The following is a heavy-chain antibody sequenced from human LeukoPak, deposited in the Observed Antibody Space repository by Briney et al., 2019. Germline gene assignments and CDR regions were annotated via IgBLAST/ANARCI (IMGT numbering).Heavy chain of an antibody. Sequence: SETLSLTCTVSGGSISSYYWSWIRQPPGKGLEWIGYIYYSGSTNYNPSLKSRVTISVDTSKNQFSLKLSSVTAADTAVYYCARIYGYYYYYMDVWGKGTTVTISS. D-gene: IGHD3-16*01. CDR2: IYYSGST. J-gene: IGHJ6*03. CDR1: GGSISSYY. CDR3: ARIYGYYYYYMDV. V-gene: IGHV4-59*01.